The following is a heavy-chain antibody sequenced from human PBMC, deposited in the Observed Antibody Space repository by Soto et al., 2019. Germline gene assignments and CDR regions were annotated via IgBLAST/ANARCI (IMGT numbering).Heavy chain of an antibody. Sequence: SETLSLTCTVSGGSISSSSYYWGWIRQPPGKGLEWIGSIFYSGSTYYNPSLKSRVTISVDTSKNQFSLKLSSVTAADTAVYYCACIFSGGYSDGVYYYTMDVWGQGTTVTVSS. V-gene: IGHV4-39*01. D-gene: IGHD5-18*01. CDR2: IFYSGST. CDR3: ACIFSGGYSDGVYYYTMDV. CDR1: GGSISSSSYY. J-gene: IGHJ6*02.